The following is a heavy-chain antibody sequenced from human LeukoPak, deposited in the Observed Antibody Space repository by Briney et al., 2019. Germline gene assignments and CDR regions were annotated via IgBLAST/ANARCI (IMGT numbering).Heavy chain of an antibody. D-gene: IGHD3-3*01. CDR3: ARARDFWSGYSDYYFDY. V-gene: IGHV4-31*03. J-gene: IGHJ4*02. CDR2: IYYSGST. Sequence: SETLSLTCTVSGGSISSGGYYWSWIRQHPGKGLEWIGYIYYSGSTYYNPSLKSRVTISVDASKNQFSLKLSSVTAADTAVYYCARARDFWSGYSDYYFDYWGQGTLVTVSS. CDR1: GGSISSGGYY.